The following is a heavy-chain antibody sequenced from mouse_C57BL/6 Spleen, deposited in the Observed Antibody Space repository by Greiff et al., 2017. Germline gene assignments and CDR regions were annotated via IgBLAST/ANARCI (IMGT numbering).Heavy chain of an antibody. Sequence: DVHLVESGGGLVKPGGSLKLSCAASGFTFSSYAMSWVRQTPEKRLEWVATISDGGSYTYYPDNVKGRFTISRDNAKNNLYLQMSHLKSEDTAMYYCAREGDSSYWYFDVWGTGTTVTVSS. CDR1: GFTFSSYA. CDR2: ISDGGSYT. D-gene: IGHD1-1*01. J-gene: IGHJ1*03. V-gene: IGHV5-4*01. CDR3: AREGDSSYWYFDV.